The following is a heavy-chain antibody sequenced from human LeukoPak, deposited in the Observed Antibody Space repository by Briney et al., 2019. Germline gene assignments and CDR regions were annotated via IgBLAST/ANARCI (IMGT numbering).Heavy chain of an antibody. J-gene: IGHJ4*02. Sequence: SETLSLTCTVSGGSISSYYWSWIRQPPGKGLEWIGYIYYSGSTNYNPSLKSRVTISVDTSKNQFSLKLSSVTAADTAVYYCARGGVVIATPFYWGQGTLVAVSS. CDR2: IYYSGST. V-gene: IGHV4-59*01. CDR1: GGSISSYY. CDR3: ARGGVVIATPFY. D-gene: IGHD2-21*01.